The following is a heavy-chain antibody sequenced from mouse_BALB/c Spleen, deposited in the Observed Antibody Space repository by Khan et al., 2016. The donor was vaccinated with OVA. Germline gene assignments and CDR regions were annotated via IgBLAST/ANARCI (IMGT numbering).Heavy chain of an antibody. V-gene: IGHV2-6-1*01. CDR2: IWSDGST. D-gene: IGHD2-10*01. CDR3: ARQPYYHYNIMDY. CDR1: GFSLTNYG. Sequence: QVQLQQPGPGLVAPSQSLSITCTISGFSLTNYGVHWVRQPPGKGLEWLVVIWSDGSTTYNSALKSRLTISMDNSKSQVFLKMNSLQTDDTAMYFCARQPYYHYNIMDYWGQGTSVTVSS. J-gene: IGHJ4*01.